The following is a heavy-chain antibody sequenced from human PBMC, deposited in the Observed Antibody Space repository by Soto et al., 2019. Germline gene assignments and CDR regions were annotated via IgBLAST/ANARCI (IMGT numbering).Heavy chain of an antibody. CDR1: GGSISSPNFY. V-gene: IGHV4-31*03. Sequence: SETLSLTCTVSGGSISSPNFYWSWIRQHPGKGLEWIGHIYYNGTTYYNPTLKSRVSISVDTSKNQFSLKLSSVTAADTAVYYCARGGRRSPVMDVWGQGTTVTVSS. J-gene: IGHJ6*02. CDR2: IYYNGTT. CDR3: ARGGRRSPVMDV.